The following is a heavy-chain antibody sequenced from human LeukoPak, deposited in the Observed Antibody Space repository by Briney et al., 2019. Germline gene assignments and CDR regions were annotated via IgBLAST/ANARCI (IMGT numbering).Heavy chain of an antibody. V-gene: IGHV4-30-4*08. CDR1: AGSRRSVYSF. CDR3: ARENNDYGGKKAFDY. J-gene: IGHJ4*02. Sequence: PSQTRSLTCAVSAGSRRSVYSFWNWIRQPPGKGLEWIGHIQYSANTYYNPSLKSRVSISVDTSKNQFSLKLSSVTAADTAVYYCARENNDYGGKKAFDYWGQGTLVTVSS. D-gene: IGHD4-23*01. CDR2: IQYSANT.